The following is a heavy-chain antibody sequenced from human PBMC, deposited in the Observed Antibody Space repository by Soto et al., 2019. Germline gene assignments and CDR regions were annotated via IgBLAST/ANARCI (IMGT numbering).Heavy chain of an antibody. V-gene: IGHV4-59*08. J-gene: IGHJ4*02. CDR2: IYYSGNT. D-gene: IGHD1-1*01. CDR1: GGSISSYY. Sequence: QVQLQESGPGLVKPSETLSLTCTVSGGSISSYYWSWIRQPPGKGLEWIGYIYYSGNTNYNPSLKNRGTIPVDPSKHQVARKLSSVPAADTAVYYCASRYGYSFDYWGQGTLVTVSS. CDR3: ASRYGYSFDY.